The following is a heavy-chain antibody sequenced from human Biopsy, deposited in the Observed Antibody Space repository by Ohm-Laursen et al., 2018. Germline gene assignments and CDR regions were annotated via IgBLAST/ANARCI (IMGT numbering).Heavy chain of an antibody. CDR1: GYSISTGYY. CDR3: ARDRIAYCTATSCDNFGLDV. Sequence: TLSLTCAVSGYSISTGYYWGWIRQPPGKGLEWIGSIFHTGTTYYNPSLKSRVTISVDTSKNQFSLRLTSVTAADTAVYYCARDRIAYCTATSCDNFGLDVWGQGTTVTVSS. D-gene: IGHD2-8*02. CDR2: IFHTGTT. J-gene: IGHJ6*02. V-gene: IGHV4-38-2*02.